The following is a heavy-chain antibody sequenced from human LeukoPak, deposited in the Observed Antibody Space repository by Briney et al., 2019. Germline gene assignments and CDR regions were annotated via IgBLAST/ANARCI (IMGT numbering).Heavy chain of an antibody. V-gene: IGHV3-74*03. J-gene: IGHJ4*02. D-gene: IGHD4-11*01. CDR3: ATDLDYTFDY. Sequence: GGSLRLSCTASGFPFRVRWMHWVRQAPGKGLVWISLIKKDGFFSTYSDSVKGRFTISRDDAKNTLYLQMDSLRADDTAVYYCATDLDYTFDYWGRGTLVTVSS. CDR2: IKKDGFFS. CDR1: GFPFRVRW.